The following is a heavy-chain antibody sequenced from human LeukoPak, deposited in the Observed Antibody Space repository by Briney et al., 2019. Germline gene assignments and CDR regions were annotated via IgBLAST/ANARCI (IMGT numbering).Heavy chain of an antibody. J-gene: IGHJ4*02. Sequence: PGGSLGLSCAASGFTFSRYAMTWVRQAPGKGLEWVSVISGSGGTTDYADSVKGRFTISRDSSKNTLYLQMKSLRAEDTAVYYCAKELERTLLEYWGQGTLVTVSS. CDR1: GFTFSRYA. CDR2: ISGSGGTT. D-gene: IGHD1-1*01. V-gene: IGHV3-23*01. CDR3: AKELERTLLEY.